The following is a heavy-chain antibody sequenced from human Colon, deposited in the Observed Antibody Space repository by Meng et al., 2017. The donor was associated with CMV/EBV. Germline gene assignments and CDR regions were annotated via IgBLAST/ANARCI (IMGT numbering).Heavy chain of an antibody. CDR3: ARDLRSRGGRGYYYYGMDV. CDR1: GFSFSNFA. J-gene: IGHJ6*02. D-gene: IGHD3-3*01. Sequence: GESLKISCAASGFSFSNFAMTWVRQAPGKGLEWVSVIYSGGSTYYADSVKGRFTISRDNSKNTLYLQMNSLRAEDTAVYYCARDLRSRGGRGYYYYGMDVWGQGTTVTVSS. V-gene: IGHV3-66*02. CDR2: IYSGGST.